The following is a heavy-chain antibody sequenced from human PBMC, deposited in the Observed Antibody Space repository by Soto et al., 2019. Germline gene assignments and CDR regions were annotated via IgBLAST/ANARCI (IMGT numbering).Heavy chain of an antibody. Sequence: QVQLVQSGAEVRKPGASVKVSSKPSGYTFNTYYLHWLRQAPGQALEWMGVIHPSGGGTTYAQKFLGRVTVTRDTSTTTVFMELSNLRSDDTAVYYCARGGHIAVVTASFDNWGQGTLVTVSS. V-gene: IGHV1-46*02. J-gene: IGHJ4*02. CDR3: ARGGHIAVVTASFDN. D-gene: IGHD2-21*02. CDR2: IHPSGGGT. CDR1: GYTFNTYY.